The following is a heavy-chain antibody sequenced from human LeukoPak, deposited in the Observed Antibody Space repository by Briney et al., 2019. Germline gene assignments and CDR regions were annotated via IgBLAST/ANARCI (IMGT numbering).Heavy chain of an antibody. CDR1: GFTFSSYG. Sequence: GGSLRLSCAASGFTFSSYGMHWVRQAPGKGLEWVAVISYDGSNKYYADSVKGRFTISRDNSKNTLYLQMNSLRAEDTAVYYCAKDRIAVAGIGIGDYWGQGTLVTVSS. V-gene: IGHV3-30*18. J-gene: IGHJ4*02. CDR3: AKDRIAVAGIGIGDY. D-gene: IGHD6-19*01. CDR2: ISYDGSNK.